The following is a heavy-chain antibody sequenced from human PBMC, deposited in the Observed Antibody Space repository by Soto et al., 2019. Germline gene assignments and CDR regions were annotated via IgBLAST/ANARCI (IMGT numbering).Heavy chain of an antibody. J-gene: IGHJ4*02. Sequence: QITLNESGPTVVRPTETLTLTCRFSGFSLTTSGVGVGWIRQSPGKAPEWLALIYWDDDQRYSASLKSRLTITNDTSKYQVVLTVSDVDPTATATYYCAHRVLRTVFGLVTTTAIYFDFWGQGTTVAVSS. CDR1: GFSLTTSGVG. CDR3: AHRVLRTVFGLVTTTAIYFDF. V-gene: IGHV2-5*02. CDR2: IYWDDDQ. D-gene: IGHD3-3*01.